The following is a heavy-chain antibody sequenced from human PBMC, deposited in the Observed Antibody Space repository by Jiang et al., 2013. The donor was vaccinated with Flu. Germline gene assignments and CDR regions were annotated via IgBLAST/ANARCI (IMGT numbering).Heavy chain of an antibody. D-gene: IGHD6-25*01. CDR3: ASPGRPASSFDY. V-gene: IGHV4-39*01. J-gene: IGHJ4*02. Sequence: GLVKPSETLSLTCTVSGDSISSSTYYWAWIRQPPGKGLQWIGNFFYSGDTYYNPSLQSRVTISVDTSKNQFSLNLSSVTAADTAVYYCASPGRPASSFDYWGQGAQVTVSS. CDR1: GDSISSSTYY. CDR2: FFYSGDT.